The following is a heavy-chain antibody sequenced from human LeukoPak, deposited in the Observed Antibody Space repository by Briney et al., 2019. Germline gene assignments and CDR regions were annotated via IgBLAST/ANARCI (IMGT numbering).Heavy chain of an antibody. V-gene: IGHV3-30*03. Sequence: GGSLRLSCAASGSTFSSYSTQWVRQAPGKGLEWVAIISYDGTYQFYTDSLKGRFTISRDNSKNTLYLQMNSLRAEDTAVYYCARDPDIVVVVAAPDYWGQGTLVTVSS. CDR3: ARDPDIVVVVAAPDY. J-gene: IGHJ4*02. CDR2: ISYDGTYQ. CDR1: GSTFSSYS. D-gene: IGHD2-15*01.